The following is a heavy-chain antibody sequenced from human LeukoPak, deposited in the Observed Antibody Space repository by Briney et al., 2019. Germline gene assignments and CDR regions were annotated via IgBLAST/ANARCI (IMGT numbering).Heavy chain of an antibody. D-gene: IGHD6-13*01. CDR2: ISSGSYYI. Sequence: GGSLRLSCAASGFTFSSYSMNWVRQAPGKGLEWVSSISSGSYYIYYADSVKGRFTISRDNAQNALFLQMNRLRVEDTAVYYCAAGTAADYWGQGTLVTVSS. CDR3: AAGTAADY. J-gene: IGHJ4*02. V-gene: IGHV3-21*04. CDR1: GFTFSSYS.